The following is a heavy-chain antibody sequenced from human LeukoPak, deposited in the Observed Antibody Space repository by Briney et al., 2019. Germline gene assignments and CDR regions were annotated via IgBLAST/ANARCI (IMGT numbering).Heavy chain of an antibody. CDR2: ISSSGNTI. V-gene: IGHV3-11*01. CDR3: AREGSPTGYYDSSGYFATTAFDY. Sequence: GGSLRLSCAASGFTFSDYYMSWIRQAPGKGLEWVSYISSSGNTIYYADSVKGRFTISRDNAKNSLYLQMNSLRAEDTAVYYCAREGSPTGYYDSSGYFATTAFDYWGQGTLVTVSS. D-gene: IGHD3-22*01. J-gene: IGHJ4*02. CDR1: GFTFSDYY.